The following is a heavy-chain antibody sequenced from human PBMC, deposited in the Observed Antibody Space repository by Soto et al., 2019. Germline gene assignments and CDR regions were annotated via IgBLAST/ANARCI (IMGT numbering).Heavy chain of an antibody. J-gene: IGHJ4*02. CDR2: ISYDGSNT. CDR1: GFTFSTYA. V-gene: IGHV3-30-3*01. Sequence: SLRLSCAASGFTFSTYAMHWVRQAPGKGLEWVAVISYDGSNTYYADSVKGRFTISRDNMLYLQMNSLRAEDMAVYYCARDQGRSITCQLDYWGQGTLVTVSS. CDR3: ARDQGRSITCQLDY. D-gene: IGHD2-2*01.